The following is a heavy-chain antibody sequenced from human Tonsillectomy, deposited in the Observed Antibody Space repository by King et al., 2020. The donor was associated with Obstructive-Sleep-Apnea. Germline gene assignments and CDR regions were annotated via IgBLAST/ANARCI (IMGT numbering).Heavy chain of an antibody. CDR2: ISYDGSNK. CDR3: ARDNVVVIPSTSYYFDY. J-gene: IGHJ4*02. V-gene: IGHV3-30*04. D-gene: IGHD3-22*01. Sequence: VQLVESGGGVVQPGRSLRLSCAASGFTFSSYAMHWVRQVPGKGLEWVAVISYDGSNKYYADSVKGRFTISRDNSKNTLYLQMNSLRAEDTALYYCARDNVVVIPSTSYYFDYWGQGTLVTVSS. CDR1: GFTFSSYA.